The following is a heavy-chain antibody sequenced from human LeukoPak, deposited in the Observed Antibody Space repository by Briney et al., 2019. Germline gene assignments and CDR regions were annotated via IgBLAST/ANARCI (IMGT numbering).Heavy chain of an antibody. V-gene: IGHV4-34*01. J-gene: IGHJ4*02. CDR2: INHSGST. Sequence: SETLSLTCAVYGGSFSGYYWSWVRQPPGKGLEWIGEINHSGSTNYNPSLKSRVTMSVDTSKNQFSLKLSSVTAADTAVYYCARDTYYYDSSGYWADYWGQGTLVTVSS. D-gene: IGHD3-22*01. CDR3: ARDTYYYDSSGYWADY. CDR1: GGSFSGYY.